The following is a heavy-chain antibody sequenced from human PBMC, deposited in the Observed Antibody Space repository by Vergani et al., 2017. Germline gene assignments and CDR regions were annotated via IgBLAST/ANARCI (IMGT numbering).Heavy chain of an antibody. CDR2: IIPILGIV. V-gene: IGHV1-69*08. J-gene: IGHJ5*02. CDR1: GGTFSSYT. Sequence: QVQLVQSGAEVKKPGSSVKVSCKASGGTFSSYTISWVRQAPGQGLEWMGRIIPILGIVDYAQKFQGRVTMTRDTSTSTVYMELSSLGSEDTAVYYCARDSGLRFLEWLANNWFDPWGQGTLVTVSS. D-gene: IGHD3-3*01. CDR3: ARDSGLRFLEWLANNWFDP.